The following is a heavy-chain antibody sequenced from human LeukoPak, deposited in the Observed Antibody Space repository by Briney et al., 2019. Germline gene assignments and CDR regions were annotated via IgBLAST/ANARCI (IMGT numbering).Heavy chain of an antibody. D-gene: IGHD2-2*01. CDR2: INPNSGGT. J-gene: IGHJ1*01. CDR1: GYTFTGYY. CDR3: ARWPPRPTPQGYCSSTSCRAEYFQH. V-gene: IGHV1-2*02. Sequence: ASVKVSCKASGYTFTGYYMHWVRQAPGQGLEWMGWINPNSGGTNYAQKFQGRVTMTRDTSISTAYMELSRLRSDDTAVYYCARWPPRPTPQGYCSSTSCRAEYFQHWGQGTLVTVSS.